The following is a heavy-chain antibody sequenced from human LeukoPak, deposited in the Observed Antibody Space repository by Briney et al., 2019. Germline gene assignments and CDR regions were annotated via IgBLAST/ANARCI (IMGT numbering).Heavy chain of an antibody. CDR1: GFTFGDYA. CDR3: SRDYYYDGSGYLFDY. V-gene: IGHV3-49*04. Sequence: GGSLRLSCTASGFTFGDYAMSWVRQAPGKGLEWVGFIRSKGYGGTTEYAASVKGRFTISRDDSKSIDYLQMNSLKTEDTAVYYCSRDYYYDGSGYLFDYWGQGTLVTVSS. J-gene: IGHJ4*02. CDR2: IRSKGYGGTT. D-gene: IGHD3-22*01.